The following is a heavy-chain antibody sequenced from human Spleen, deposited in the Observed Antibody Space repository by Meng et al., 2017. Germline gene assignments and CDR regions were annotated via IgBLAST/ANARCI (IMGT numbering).Heavy chain of an antibody. J-gene: IGHJ4*02. CDR2: INPDSGGA. CDR1: GYTFPSHN. CDR3: TSFSTEAGYYFDN. D-gene: IGHD3-3*01. Sequence: ASVKVSCKASGYTFPSHNINWVRQAPGQGLEWMGRINPDSGGANYGEKFQGRVTMTRDTSMSTAYMELSSLRSDDTAVYYCTSFSTEAGYYFDNWGQGTLVTVSS. V-gene: IGHV1-2*06.